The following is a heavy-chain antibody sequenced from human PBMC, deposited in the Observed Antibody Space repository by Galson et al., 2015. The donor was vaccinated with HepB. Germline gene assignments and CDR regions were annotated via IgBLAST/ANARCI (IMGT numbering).Heavy chain of an antibody. J-gene: IGHJ3*02. CDR3: GHRQQYGDHWGDAFDI. Sequence: PALVKPTQTLTLTCTFSGFSLRSTGVGVGWIRQPPGKALEWLAVIYWDDDDRYSPSLKSRLTITKDTSKNQVVLTMTNMDPVDTATYYCGHRQQYGDHWGDAFDIWGQGTMVTVSS. CDR2: IYWDDDD. V-gene: IGHV2-5*02. D-gene: IGHD2-21*02. CDR1: GFSLRSTGVG.